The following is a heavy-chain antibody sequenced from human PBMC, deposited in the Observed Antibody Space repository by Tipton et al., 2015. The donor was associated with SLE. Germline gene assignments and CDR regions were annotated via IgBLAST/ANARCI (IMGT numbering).Heavy chain of an antibody. CDR3: ARDGKPGIPYKYYAMDV. Sequence: TLSLTCTVAGDSMDNYYWTWIRQPPGKGLEWIGTIYYSGNTYNNPSLKSQLSISIDKSKNQFSLKLSSVIAADTAVYFCARDGKPGIPYKYYAMDVWGQGSTVTVSS. V-gene: IGHV4-59*01. CDR1: GDSMDNYY. J-gene: IGHJ6*02. D-gene: IGHD2-2*02. CDR2: IYYSGNT.